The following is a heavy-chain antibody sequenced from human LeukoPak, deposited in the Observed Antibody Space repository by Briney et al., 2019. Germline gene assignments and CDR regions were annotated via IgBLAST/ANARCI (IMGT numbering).Heavy chain of an antibody. CDR2: INPNSGGT. D-gene: IGHD2-2*01. V-gene: IGHV1-2*02. CDR1: GYTFTGYY. Sequence: GASVKVSCKASGYTFTGYYMHWVRQAPGQGLEWMGWINPNSGGTNYAQKFQGRGTMTRDTAISTAYMELSRLRSDDTAGDYSARERSYCSRTSCYGGGFDYWGQGTLVTVSS. J-gene: IGHJ4*02. CDR3: ARERSYCSRTSCYGGGFDY.